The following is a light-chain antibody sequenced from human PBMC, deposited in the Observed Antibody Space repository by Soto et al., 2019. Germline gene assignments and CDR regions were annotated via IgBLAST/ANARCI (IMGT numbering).Light chain of an antibody. Sequence: QSALTQPASVSGSPGQSSTISCTGTSSDVGSYNLVSWYQQHPGKTPKLMIYEDSKRPSGVSNRFSGSKSGNTASLTISGLQAEDEADYYCCSYAGSHVVFGGGTKLTV. J-gene: IGLJ2*01. CDR1: SSDVGSYNL. CDR2: EDS. CDR3: CSYAGSHVV. V-gene: IGLV2-23*01.